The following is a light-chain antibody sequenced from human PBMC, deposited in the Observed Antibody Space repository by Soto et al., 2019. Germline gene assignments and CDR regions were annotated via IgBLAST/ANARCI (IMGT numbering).Light chain of an antibody. CDR2: EVN. CDR3: SSYAVSDSLV. Sequence: QSALTQPPSASGSPGQSVTISCTGTSSDVGGYDYVSWYQQHPGKVPKLMIYEVNKRPSGVPDRFSGSKSGNTASLTVSGLQNEDEADYYCSSYAVSDSLVFGGGTKLTVL. V-gene: IGLV2-8*01. J-gene: IGLJ2*01. CDR1: SSDVGGYDY.